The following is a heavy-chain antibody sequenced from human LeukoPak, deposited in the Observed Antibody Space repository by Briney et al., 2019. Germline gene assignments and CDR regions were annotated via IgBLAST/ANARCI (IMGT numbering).Heavy chain of an antibody. CDR2: ISSDGTYI. Sequence: GGSPKLSCETSGFTFNDYTMNWVRQAPGKGLEWVSSISSDGTYIKYADPVKGRFSISRDNTKNSLFLEMRSLRVEDTAMYFCARDYYDSSASATFDYWGQGNLVTVSS. CDR3: ARDYYDSSASATFDY. D-gene: IGHD3-22*01. V-gene: IGHV3-21*01. CDR1: GFTFNDYT. J-gene: IGHJ4*02.